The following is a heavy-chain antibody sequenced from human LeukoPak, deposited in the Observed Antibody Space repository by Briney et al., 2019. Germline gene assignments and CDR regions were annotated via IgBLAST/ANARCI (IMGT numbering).Heavy chain of an antibody. D-gene: IGHD2-21*02. Sequence: PSETLSLTCTVSGGSISSGSYYWSWIRQPAGKGLEWIGRIYTSGSTNYNPSLKSRVTISVDTSKNQFSLKLSSVTAADTAVYYCARGHIVVVTATHGRKPYYYYYMDVWGKGTAVTVSS. V-gene: IGHV4-61*02. CDR2: IYTSGST. CDR3: ARGHIVVVTATHGRKPYYYYYMDV. CDR1: GGSISSGSYY. J-gene: IGHJ6*03.